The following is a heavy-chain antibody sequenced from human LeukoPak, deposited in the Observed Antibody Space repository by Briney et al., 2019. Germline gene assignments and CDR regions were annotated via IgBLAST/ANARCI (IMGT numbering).Heavy chain of an antibody. CDR1: GFTFDDYA. CDR2: ISWNSGSI. Sequence: GRSLRLSCAASGFTFDDYAMHWVRQAPGKGLEWVSGISWNSGSIGYADSVKGRFTISRDNAKNSLYLQMNSLRAEDTALYYCAKDYGGNSFLAYFDYWGQGTLVTVSS. D-gene: IGHD4-23*01. J-gene: IGHJ4*02. V-gene: IGHV3-9*01. CDR3: AKDYGGNSFLAYFDY.